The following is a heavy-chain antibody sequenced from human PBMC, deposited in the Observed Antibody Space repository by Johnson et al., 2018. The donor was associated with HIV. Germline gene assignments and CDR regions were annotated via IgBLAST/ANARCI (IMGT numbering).Heavy chain of an antibody. CDR1: GFTFSSYG. CDR2: IRYDGSNK. D-gene: IGHD2-2*01. V-gene: IGHV3-33*08. Sequence: QVQLVESGGGVVQPGRSLRLSCAASGFTFSSYGMHWVRQAPGKGLEWVAFIRYDGSNKYYADSVKGRFTISRDNSKNTLYLQMNSLRAEDTAVYYCARPNQLLFYPDAFDIWGQGTVVAVSS. J-gene: IGHJ3*02. CDR3: ARPNQLLFYPDAFDI.